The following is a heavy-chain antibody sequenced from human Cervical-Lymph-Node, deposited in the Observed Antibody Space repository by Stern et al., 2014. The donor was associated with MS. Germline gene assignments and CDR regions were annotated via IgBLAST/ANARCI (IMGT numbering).Heavy chain of an antibody. CDR3: ASAYSSSHYYFDY. D-gene: IGHD6-13*01. J-gene: IGHJ4*02. Sequence: VQLLESGGGVVQPGRSLRLSCAASGFSFSRYAMHWVRQAPGKGLEWVALIWYDGSNPYYADSVKGRFTITRDNFKNTLYLQMNSLRAEDTAVYYCASAYSSSHYYFDYWGQGTLVTVSS. V-gene: IGHV3-33*01. CDR2: IWYDGSNP. CDR1: GFSFSRYA.